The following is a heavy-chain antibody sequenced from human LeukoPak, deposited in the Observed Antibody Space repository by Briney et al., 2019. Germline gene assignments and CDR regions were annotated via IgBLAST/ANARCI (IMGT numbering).Heavy chain of an antibody. D-gene: IGHD6-19*01. CDR3: AKGPGIAVAGAFDY. CDR1: GFTVSSNY. Sequence: GGSLRLSCAASGFTVSSNYISWVRQAPGKGLEWVSVIYSGGSTYYADSVKGRFTISRDNSKNTLYLQMNSLRAEDTAVYYCAKGPGIAVAGAFDYWGQGTLVTVSS. J-gene: IGHJ4*02. CDR2: IYSGGST. V-gene: IGHV3-66*01.